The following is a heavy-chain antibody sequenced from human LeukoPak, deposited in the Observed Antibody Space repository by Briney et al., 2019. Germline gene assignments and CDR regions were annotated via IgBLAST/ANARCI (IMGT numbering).Heavy chain of an antibody. CDR3: ARGPSGYHNT. Sequence: GGSLRLSCAASGFTFSRCWMSWVRQAPGKGLEWVANIKQDGSEKYYVDSVKGRFTISRDNAKNSLYLQMNSLRAEDTAVYYCARGPSGYHNTGGQGTLVTVSS. V-gene: IGHV3-7*01. D-gene: IGHD5-12*01. CDR1: GFTFSRCW. J-gene: IGHJ4*02. CDR2: IKQDGSEK.